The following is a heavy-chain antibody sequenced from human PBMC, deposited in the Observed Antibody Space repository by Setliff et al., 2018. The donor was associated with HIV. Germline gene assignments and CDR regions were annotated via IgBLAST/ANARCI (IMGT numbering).Heavy chain of an antibody. CDR3: ARVSDYYDSSGYLGAFDI. J-gene: IGHJ3*02. D-gene: IGHD3-22*01. Sequence: SETLSLTCAVYGGSLSNYHWSWVRQSPGKGLERIGEIADNGHIDYNPSLKGRVIISLDTSKKQFSLRLNSVTAADTAVYYCARVSDYYDSSGYLGAFDIWGQGTMVTV. V-gene: IGHV4-34*01. CDR2: IADNGHI. CDR1: GGSLSNYH.